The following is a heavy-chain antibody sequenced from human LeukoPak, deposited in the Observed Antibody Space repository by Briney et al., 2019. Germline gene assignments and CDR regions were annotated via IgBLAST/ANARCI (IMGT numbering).Heavy chain of an antibody. CDR2: INQDGSEK. CDR3: ARRGYYYYHMVV. J-gene: IGHJ6*03. CDR1: VFTFSSCW. V-gene: IGHV3-7*01. Sequence: GGCLSLSCAASVFTFSSCWMRWVRPPPAKGLEWVANINQDGSEKHYLDSLKGRFTISRDNAKNSLYLKMNSLRAQDTAVYYCARRGYYYYHMVVWGKGTTLTLSS.